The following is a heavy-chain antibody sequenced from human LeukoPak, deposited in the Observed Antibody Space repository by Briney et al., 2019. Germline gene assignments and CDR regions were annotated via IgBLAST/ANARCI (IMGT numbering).Heavy chain of an antibody. CDR3: ARASYSYDINGWVPFDY. V-gene: IGHV4-39*07. D-gene: IGHD3-22*01. J-gene: IGHJ4*02. Sequence: SETLSLTCTVSGGSLSSSSYYWGWIRQSPGKGLQWIGSVYYSGTTNYNPSLKSRVTISVDTSKNQFSLRLSSVTAADTAVYYCARASYSYDINGWVPFDYWGQGTLVTVSS. CDR2: VYYSGTT. CDR1: GGSLSSSSYY.